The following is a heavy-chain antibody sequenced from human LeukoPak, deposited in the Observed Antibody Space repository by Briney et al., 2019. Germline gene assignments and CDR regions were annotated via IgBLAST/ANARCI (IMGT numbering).Heavy chain of an antibody. J-gene: IGHJ4*02. Sequence: GGSLRLSCAASGFTFRRYSMNWVRQAPGKGLEWVSSISSSSSYIYYADSVKSRFTISRDNTKNSLYLQMNSLRAEDTGVYYCARGHPCSGCSCYFDYWGQGTLVTVSS. V-gene: IGHV3-21*01. D-gene: IGHD2-15*01. CDR1: GFTFRRYS. CDR2: ISSSSSYI. CDR3: ARGHPCSGCSCYFDY.